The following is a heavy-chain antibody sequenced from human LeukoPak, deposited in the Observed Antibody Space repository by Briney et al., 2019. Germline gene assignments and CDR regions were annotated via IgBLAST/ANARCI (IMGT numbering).Heavy chain of an antibody. CDR2: IKQDGSEE. Sequence: PGASLRLSCAASGFTFSDYWMGWVRQAPGKGLEWVANIKQDGSEEYYVDSVKGRFTISRDNAKNSLYLQMNSLRAEDTAVYYCARHGHYSFAYWGQGILVTVST. J-gene: IGHJ4*02. D-gene: IGHD3-22*01. V-gene: IGHV3-7*03. CDR1: GFTFSDYW. CDR3: ARHGHYSFAY.